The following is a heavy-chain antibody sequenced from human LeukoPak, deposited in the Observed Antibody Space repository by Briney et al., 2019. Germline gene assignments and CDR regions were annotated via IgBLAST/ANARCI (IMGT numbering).Heavy chain of an antibody. V-gene: IGHV1-18*01. CDR1: GYTFTSYG. CDR2: ISAYNGNT. J-gene: IGHJ6*03. D-gene: IGHD2-2*01. Sequence: ASVKVSCKASGYTFTSYGISWVRQAPGQGLEWMGWISAYNGNTNYAQKLQGRVTMTTDTSTSTAYMELRSLRSDDTAVYYCARACSSTSCPYYYYYYMDVWGKGTTVTVSS. CDR3: ARACSSTSCPYYYYYYMDV.